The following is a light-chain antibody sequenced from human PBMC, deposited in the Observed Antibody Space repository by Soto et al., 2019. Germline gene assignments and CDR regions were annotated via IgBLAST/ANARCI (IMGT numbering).Light chain of an antibody. Sequence: PGERATLSCRASQSVSGYLAWYQHRPGQAPRLLIFDASNRATGIPARFSGSGSGTDFTLTISSLEPEDSAVYYCNQRSNWPPFTFGQGTKLEIK. CDR2: DAS. V-gene: IGKV3-11*01. CDR1: QSVSGY. J-gene: IGKJ2*01. CDR3: NQRSNWPPFT.